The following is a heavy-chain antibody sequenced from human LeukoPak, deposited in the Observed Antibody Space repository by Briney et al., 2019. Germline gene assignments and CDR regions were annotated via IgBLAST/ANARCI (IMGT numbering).Heavy chain of an antibody. J-gene: IGHJ4*02. CDR3: ARDRSTGYSSGWATPREDY. Sequence: GGSLRLSCAASGFTFSSYEMNWVRQAPGKGLEWVSSISSSSSYIYYADSVKGRFTISRDNAKNSLYLQMNSLRAEDTAVYYCARDRSTGYSSGWATPREDYWGQGTLVTVSS. D-gene: IGHD6-19*01. CDR2: ISSSSSYI. V-gene: IGHV3-21*01. CDR1: GFTFSSYE.